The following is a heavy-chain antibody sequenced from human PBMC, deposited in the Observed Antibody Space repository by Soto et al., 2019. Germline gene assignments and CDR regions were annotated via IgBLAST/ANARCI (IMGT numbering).Heavy chain of an antibody. CDR2: ISSSGSTI. D-gene: IGHD3-16*02. CDR3: ARVSQSFIEYFQY. V-gene: IGHV3-48*03. CDR1: GFTFSSYE. J-gene: IGHJ1*01. Sequence: GGSLRLSCAASGFTFSSYEMIWVRQAPGRGLEWLSYISSSGSTIYYADSVKGRFTISRDNAKNSLYLQMNSLRAEDTAVYNCARVSQSFIEYFQYWGNGTLVTFSS.